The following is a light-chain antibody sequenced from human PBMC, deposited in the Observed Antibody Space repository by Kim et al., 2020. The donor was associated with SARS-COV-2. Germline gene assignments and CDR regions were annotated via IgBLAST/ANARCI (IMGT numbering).Light chain of an antibody. V-gene: IGLV4-69*01. CDR2: LHSDGTH. Sequence: ASVKVTCTVSSGHSSYSIAWHQQQPEKGPRFLMNLHSDGTHNKGDGIPDRFSGSSSGAERYLTISSLQSEDEADYYCQAWGAGFRVFGGGTQLTVL. CDR3: QAWGAGFRV. J-gene: IGLJ3*02. CDR1: SGHSSYS.